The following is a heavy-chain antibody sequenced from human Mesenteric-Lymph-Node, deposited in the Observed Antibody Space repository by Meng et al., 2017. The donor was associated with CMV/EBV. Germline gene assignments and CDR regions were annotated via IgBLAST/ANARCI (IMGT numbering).Heavy chain of an antibody. V-gene: IGHV4-34*01. Sequence: QWQVKQWGAGLLKPSGTLSLTCAVYGGSFSGYYWSWIRQPPGKGLEWIGEINHSGSTNYNPSLKSRVTISVDTSKNQFSLKLSSVTAADTAVYYCARHQRWLKSEGGFNYWGQGTLVTVSS. CDR1: GGSFSGYY. CDR2: INHSGST. J-gene: IGHJ4*02. CDR3: ARHQRWLKSEGGFNY. D-gene: IGHD4-23*01.